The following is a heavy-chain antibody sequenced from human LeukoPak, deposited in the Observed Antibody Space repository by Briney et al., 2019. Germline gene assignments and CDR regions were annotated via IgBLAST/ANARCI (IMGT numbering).Heavy chain of an antibody. D-gene: IGHD6-6*01. CDR3: ARNEYSSSEWFDP. J-gene: IGHJ5*02. Sequence: GGSLRLSCAASGFTFSSYAMSWVRQAPGKGLEWVSAISGSGGSTYYADSVKGRFTVSRDNSKNTLYLQMNSLRAEDTAVYYCARNEYSSSEWFDPWGQGTLVTVSS. CDR1: GFTFSSYA. V-gene: IGHV3-23*01. CDR2: ISGSGGST.